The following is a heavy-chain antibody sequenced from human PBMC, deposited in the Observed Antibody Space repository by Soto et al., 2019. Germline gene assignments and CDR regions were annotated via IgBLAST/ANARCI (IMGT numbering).Heavy chain of an antibody. J-gene: IGHJ5*02. CDR2: ISSSTSYI. CDR3: ARGYTGYCSGGTCYWFDP. V-gene: IGHV3-21*01. Sequence: EVQLVESGGGLVKPGGSLRLSCAASGXSFXSYSMNWVRQAPGKGLEWVSSISSSTSYINYADSVKGRFTISRDNAKKSLYLQMNSLRAEDTAVYYCARGYTGYCSGGTCYWFDPWGQGTLVTVSS. CDR1: GXSFXSYS. D-gene: IGHD2-15*01.